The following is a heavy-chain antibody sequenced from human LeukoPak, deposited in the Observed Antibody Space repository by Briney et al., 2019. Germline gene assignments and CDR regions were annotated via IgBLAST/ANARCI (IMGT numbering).Heavy chain of an antibody. CDR3: VRDWFANGVSTRDI. D-gene: IGHD2-8*01. CDR2: IDPNTGTP. J-gene: IGHJ3*02. Sequence: ASVKVSCKASGYTITTYAMNWMRQAPGQGFEWLGWIDPNTGTPTYAQGFTGRFVFSLDTSLSTAYLEIHSLKAEDTAVYYCVRDWFANGVSTRDIWGQGTKVAVFS. V-gene: IGHV7-4-1*01. CDR1: GYTITTYA.